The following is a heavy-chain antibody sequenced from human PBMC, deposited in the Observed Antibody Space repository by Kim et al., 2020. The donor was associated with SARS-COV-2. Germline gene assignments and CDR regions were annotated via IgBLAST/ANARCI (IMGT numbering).Heavy chain of an antibody. Sequence: LKSRFTISFDTSKNQFSLKLSSVTAADTAVYYCARHVIAALLPKYYFDYWGQGTLVTVSS. V-gene: IGHV4-39*01. J-gene: IGHJ4*02. CDR3: ARHVIAALLPKYYFDY. D-gene: IGHD6-6*01.